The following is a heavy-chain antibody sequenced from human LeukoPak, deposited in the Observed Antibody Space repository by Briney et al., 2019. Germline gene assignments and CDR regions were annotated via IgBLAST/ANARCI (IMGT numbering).Heavy chain of an antibody. Sequence: ASVKVSCKASGYTFTSYAMHWVRQAPGQRLEWMGWINAGNGSTKYPQEFQGRVTMTRNTSISTAYMELSSLRSEDTAVYYCARRTVAAHRGDYWGQGTLVTVSS. CDR1: GYTFTSYA. J-gene: IGHJ4*02. CDR3: ARRTVAAHRGDY. D-gene: IGHD6-19*01. CDR2: INAGNGST. V-gene: IGHV1-3*03.